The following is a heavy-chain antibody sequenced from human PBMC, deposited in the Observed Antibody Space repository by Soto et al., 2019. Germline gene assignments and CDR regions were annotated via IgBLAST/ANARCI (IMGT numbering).Heavy chain of an antibody. V-gene: IGHV4-59*01. Sequence: SETLSLTCTVSGGSISGYYWSWIRQPPGKGLEWIGYIYYSGSTNYNPSLKSRVTISVDTSKNQFSLKLSSVTAADTAVYYCARGKNRNWFDPWGQGTLVTVSS. J-gene: IGHJ5*02. CDR1: GGSISGYY. D-gene: IGHD3-10*01. CDR2: IYYSGST. CDR3: ARGKNRNWFDP.